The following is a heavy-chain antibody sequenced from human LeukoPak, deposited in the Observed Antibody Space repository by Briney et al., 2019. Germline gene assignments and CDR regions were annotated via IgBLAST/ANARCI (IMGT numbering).Heavy chain of an antibody. Sequence: GESLKISCKGSGYSFTSYWIGWVRQMPGKGLEWMGIIYPGDSDTRYSPSFQGQVTISADKSISTAYLQWSSLKASDTAMYYCARRHDLYYGVPYYFDYWGQGTLVTVSS. CDR1: GYSFTSYW. J-gene: IGHJ4*02. D-gene: IGHD3-3*01. CDR3: ARRHDLYYGVPYYFDY. V-gene: IGHV5-51*01. CDR2: IYPGDSDT.